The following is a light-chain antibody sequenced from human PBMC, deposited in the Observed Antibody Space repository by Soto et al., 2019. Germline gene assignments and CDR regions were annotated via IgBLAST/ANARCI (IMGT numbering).Light chain of an antibody. J-gene: IGLJ3*02. CDR2: ENN. CDR3: AAWDDSLSGLE. Sequence: QSVLTQPTSVSGTPGQRVTISCSGSSSNIGSNYVYWYQQLPGTAPKLLIYENNQRPSGVPDRFSGSKSGTSASLAISGLRSEDESDYYCAAWDDSLSGLEFGGGTKVTVL. V-gene: IGLV1-47*01. CDR1: SSNIGSNY.